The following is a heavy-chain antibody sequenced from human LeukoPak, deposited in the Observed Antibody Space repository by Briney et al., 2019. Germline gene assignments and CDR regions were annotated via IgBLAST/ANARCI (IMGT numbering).Heavy chain of an antibody. CDR1: GGSIRSSSYY. CDR2: IYYTGST. J-gene: IGHJ6*03. D-gene: IGHD2-15*01. Sequence: SETLSLTCTVSGGSIRSSSYYWGWIRQPPGKGLEWIGCIYYTGSTYYNPSLKSRVTISVDTSKNQFSLKLSSVTAADTAVYYCARVASCSGGSCYSPLGYYYYMDVWGKGTTVTVSS. V-gene: IGHV4-39*07. CDR3: ARVASCSGGSCYSPLGYYYYMDV.